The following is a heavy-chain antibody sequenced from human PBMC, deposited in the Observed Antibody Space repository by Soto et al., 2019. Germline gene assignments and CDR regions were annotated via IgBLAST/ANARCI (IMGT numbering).Heavy chain of an antibody. CDR3: ARGDIVVVNAEYYFDS. J-gene: IGHJ4*02. D-gene: IGHD2-21*01. V-gene: IGHV4-31*03. Sequence: QVQLQESGPGLVKPSQTLSLPCTVSGGSISSGGYYWSWIRQHPGKGLEWIGYIYYSGSTYYNPSLKSRVTISVDTSKTQFALKLSSGTAADTAVYYCARGDIVVVNAEYYFDSWGQGTLVTVSA. CDR1: GGSISSGGYY. CDR2: IYYSGST.